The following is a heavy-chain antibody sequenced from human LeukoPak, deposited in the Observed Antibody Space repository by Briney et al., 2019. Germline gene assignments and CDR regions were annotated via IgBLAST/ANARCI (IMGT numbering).Heavy chain of an antibody. Sequence: PGGPLKPPLPPPGFTSISLGIHGAAQAPAKGLGGGAVISYDGSNKYYADSVKGRFTISRDNSKNTLYLQMNSLRAEDTAVYYCAKDGGTSCYFDYWGQGTLVTVSS. CDR1: GFTSISLG. D-gene: IGHD2-2*01. CDR2: ISYDGSNK. J-gene: IGHJ4*02. CDR3: AKDGGTSCYFDY. V-gene: IGHV3-30*18.